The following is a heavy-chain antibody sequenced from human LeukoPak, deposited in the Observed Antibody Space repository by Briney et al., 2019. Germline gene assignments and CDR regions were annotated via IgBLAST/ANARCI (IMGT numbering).Heavy chain of an antibody. CDR1: GGSFSSYY. J-gene: IGHJ3*02. V-gene: IGHV4-59*01. D-gene: IGHD2-21*02. CDR2: IYSSGDT. Sequence: SETLSLTCTVFGGSFSSYYWGWIRQSPGEGLGWSAYIYSSGDTNYNPSLKSRVAISLDTSKNQFFLNLSFVTAADTAVYYCARAPAVVPAIAIDGFDIWGHGTLVTVSS. CDR3: ARAPAVVPAIAIDGFDI.